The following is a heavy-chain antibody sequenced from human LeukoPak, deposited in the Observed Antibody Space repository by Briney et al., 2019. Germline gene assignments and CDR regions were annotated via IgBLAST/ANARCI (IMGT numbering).Heavy chain of an antibody. J-gene: IGHJ4*02. V-gene: IGHV3-33*01. D-gene: IGHD2-2*01. Sequence: TGRSLRLSCAASGFTFSSYGMHWVRQAPGKGLEWVAVIWYDGSNKYYADSVKGRFTISRDNSKNTLYLQMNSLRAEDTAVYYCAREEGYQLLEGDWGQGTLVTVSS. CDR3: AREEGYQLLEGD. CDR2: IWYDGSNK. CDR1: GFTFSSYG.